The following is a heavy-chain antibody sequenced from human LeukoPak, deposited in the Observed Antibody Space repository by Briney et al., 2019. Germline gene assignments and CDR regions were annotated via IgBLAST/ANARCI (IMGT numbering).Heavy chain of an antibody. J-gene: IGHJ4*02. CDR1: GGTFSSYG. Sequence: GASVKVSCKASGGTFSSYGISWVRQAPGQGLEWMGWMNPNSGNTGYAQKFQGRVTITRNTSISTAYMELSSLRSEDTAVYYCARGYKRGSGSYYSASLNYWGQGTLVTVSS. V-gene: IGHV1-8*03. CDR3: ARGYKRGSGSYYSASLNY. D-gene: IGHD3-10*01. CDR2: MNPNSGNT.